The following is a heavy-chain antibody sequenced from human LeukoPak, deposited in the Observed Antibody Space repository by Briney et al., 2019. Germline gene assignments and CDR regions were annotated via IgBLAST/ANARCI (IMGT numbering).Heavy chain of an antibody. CDR1: GGSISSGSYY. D-gene: IGHD3-22*01. CDR3: ARMVSGYYELDC. Sequence: SETLSLTCTVSGGSISSGSYYWSWIRQPAGKGLEWIGRIYTSGSTNYNPSLESRVAISVDTPKNQFSLNLSSVTAADTAVYYCARMVSGYYELDCWGQGTLVTVSS. CDR2: IYTSGST. J-gene: IGHJ4*02. V-gene: IGHV4-61*02.